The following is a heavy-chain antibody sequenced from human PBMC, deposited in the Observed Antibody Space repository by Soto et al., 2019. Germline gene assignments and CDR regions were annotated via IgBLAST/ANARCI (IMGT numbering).Heavy chain of an antibody. V-gene: IGHV1-18*01. J-gene: IGHJ4*02. CDR3: ARGRYGDY. D-gene: IGHD1-1*01. CDR1: GYTFTTYG. CDR2: ISAHNGNT. Sequence: QVHLVQSGAEVKKPGASVKVSCKGSGYTFTTYGITWVRQAPGQGLEWMGWISAHNGNTNYAQKLQGRVTVTRDTSTCTVYMELMSLRSDDTAVYYCARGRYGDYWGQGALVTVSS.